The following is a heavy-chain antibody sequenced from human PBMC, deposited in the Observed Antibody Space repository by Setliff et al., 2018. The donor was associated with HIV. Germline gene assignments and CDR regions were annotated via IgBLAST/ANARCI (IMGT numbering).Heavy chain of an antibody. CDR1: GFDFSNYW. CDR2: IDTDGSRT. V-gene: IGHV3-74*01. CDR3: ARAAYYNGLDV. D-gene: IGHD3-10*01. J-gene: IGHJ6*02. Sequence: RLSCAAAGFDFSNYWIHWVRQVAGKGLVWVSHIDTDGSRTAFADSVKGRFTISRDNTKNTVYLQMDSLRAEDTAVYYCARAAYYNGLDVWGQGTTVTAP.